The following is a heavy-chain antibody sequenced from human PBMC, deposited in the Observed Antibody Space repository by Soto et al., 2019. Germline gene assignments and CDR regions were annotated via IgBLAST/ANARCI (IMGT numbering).Heavy chain of an antibody. J-gene: IGHJ3*02. CDR3: ARDFSPAVGDLFYDAFDI. Sequence: EVQLVESGGDLVQPGGSLRLSCAASGFTFSTSWMTWVRQAPGTGLEWVANIRKDGSVIHYGDSVKGRFTISRDNAKISLYLEMTNLRVDDTPVYFCARDFSPAVGDLFYDAFDIWGQGTVVTVSS. D-gene: IGHD2-2*01. CDR2: IRKDGSVI. CDR1: GFTFSTSW. V-gene: IGHV3-7*01.